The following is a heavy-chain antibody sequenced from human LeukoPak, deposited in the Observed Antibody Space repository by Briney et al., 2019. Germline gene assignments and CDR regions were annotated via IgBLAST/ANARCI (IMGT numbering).Heavy chain of an antibody. CDR1: GFTFTTYW. CDR3: AKDGNLRGWLFDY. Sequence: GGSLRLSCAASGFTFTTYWMHWVCQAPGKGLVWVSHINSDGSITSYADSVKGRFTISRDGSKNTLYLQMNSLRAEDTALYYCAKDGNLRGWLFDYWGQGTLVTVSS. V-gene: IGHV3-74*01. D-gene: IGHD6-19*01. CDR2: INSDGSIT. J-gene: IGHJ4*02.